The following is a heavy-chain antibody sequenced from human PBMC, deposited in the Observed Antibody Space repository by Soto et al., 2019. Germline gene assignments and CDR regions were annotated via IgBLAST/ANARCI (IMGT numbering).Heavy chain of an antibody. J-gene: IGHJ5*02. CDR2: INPNSGVT. V-gene: IGHV1-2*02. CDR3: VRGEVDIAPFDP. CDR1: GYTFTGFY. D-gene: IGHD5-12*01. Sequence: QVQLVQSGAEVKKAGASVKVSCKASGYTFTGFYIHWVRQAPGQGLEWMGWINPNSGVTKNEQKFQGRVTMTSNKSITTAYMELTGLRSDDTAAFYCVRGEVDIAPFDPWGQGTLVTVSS.